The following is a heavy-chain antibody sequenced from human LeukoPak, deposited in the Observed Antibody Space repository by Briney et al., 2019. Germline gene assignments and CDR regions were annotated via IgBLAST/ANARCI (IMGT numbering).Heavy chain of an antibody. Sequence: LGASVKVSCKASGYTFTGYYIHWVRQAPGQGLECMGWINPNSGGTNYAQKFQGRVTMTRDTSISTAYMELSRLRSEDTAVYYCARGGSGSYFSWLDPWGQGTLVTVFS. CDR3: ARGGSGSYFSWLDP. CDR2: INPNSGGT. D-gene: IGHD3-10*01. V-gene: IGHV1-2*03. J-gene: IGHJ5*02. CDR1: GYTFTGYY.